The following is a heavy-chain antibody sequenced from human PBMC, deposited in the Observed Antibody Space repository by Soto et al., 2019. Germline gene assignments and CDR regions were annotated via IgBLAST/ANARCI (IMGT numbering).Heavy chain of an antibody. D-gene: IGHD3-10*01. Sequence: SETLSLTCTVSGGSISSYYWSWIRQPPGKGLEWIGYIYYSGSTNYNPSLKSRVTISVDTSKNQFSLKLSSVTAADTAVYYCARERFGEFHDAFGIWGQGTMVTVSS. CDR3: ARERFGEFHDAFGI. V-gene: IGHV4-59*12. CDR2: IYYSGST. J-gene: IGHJ3*02. CDR1: GGSISSYY.